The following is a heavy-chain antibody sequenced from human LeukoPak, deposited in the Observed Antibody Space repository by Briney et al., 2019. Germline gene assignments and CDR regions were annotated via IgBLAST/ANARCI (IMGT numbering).Heavy chain of an antibody. CDR1: GFTFDDYA. D-gene: IGHD3-22*01. V-gene: IGHV3-9*01. J-gene: IGHJ4*02. Sequence: PGGSLRLSCAASGFTFDDYAMHWVRHAPGKGLEWVSGISWNSGSIGYADSVKGRFTISRDNAKNSLYLQMNSLRAEDTALYYCAKGHTYYYDSSGYYQPLDYWGQGTLVTVSS. CDR3: AKGHTYYYDSSGYYQPLDY. CDR2: ISWNSGSI.